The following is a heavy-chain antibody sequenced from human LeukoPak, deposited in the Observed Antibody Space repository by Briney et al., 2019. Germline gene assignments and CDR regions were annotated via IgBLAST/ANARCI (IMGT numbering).Heavy chain of an antibody. V-gene: IGHV4-59*01. CDR1: GGSISSYY. D-gene: IGHD4-11*01. CDR3: ASYDYTSAYYFDC. J-gene: IGHJ4*02. Sequence: SETLSLTCTVSGGSISSYYWSWIRQPPGKGLEWIGYIYYSGSTNYNPSLKSRVTISVDMSKNQFSLKLSSVTAADTAVYYCASYDYTSAYYFDCWGQGTLVTVSS. CDR2: IYYSGST.